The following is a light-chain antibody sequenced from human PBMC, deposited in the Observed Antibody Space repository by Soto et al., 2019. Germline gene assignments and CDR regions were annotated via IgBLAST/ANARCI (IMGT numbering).Light chain of an antibody. V-gene: IGKV4-1*01. CDR1: QTVLYSSNNKNY. J-gene: IGKJ4*01. Sequence: DIVMTQSPDSLAVSLGERATINCKSSQTVLYSSNNKNYLAWYQQKPGQPPKLLIYWASIRQSGVPDRFSGSGSGTDFTLTISSLQAEDVAVYCCQQYYSTPLTFGGGTKVELK. CDR3: QQYYSTPLT. CDR2: WAS.